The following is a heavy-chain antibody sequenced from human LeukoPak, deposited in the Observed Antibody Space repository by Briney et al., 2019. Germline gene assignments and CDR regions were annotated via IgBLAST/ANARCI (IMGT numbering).Heavy chain of an antibody. Sequence: SVKVSCKASGGTFSSYAISWVRQAPGQGLEWMGGIIPIFGTANYAQKFQGRVTITTDESTSTAYMELSSLRSEDTPAYYCARGTYDDFDYWGQGTLVTVSS. CDR1: GGTFSSYA. V-gene: IGHV1-69*05. J-gene: IGHJ4*01. CDR2: IIPIFGTA. CDR3: ARGTYDDFDY. D-gene: IGHD3-3*01.